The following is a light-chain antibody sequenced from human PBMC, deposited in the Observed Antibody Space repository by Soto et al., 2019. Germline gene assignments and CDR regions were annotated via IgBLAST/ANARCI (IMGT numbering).Light chain of an antibody. J-gene: IGKJ4*01. V-gene: IGKV3-20*01. CDR2: TAS. CDR3: HQHAESPLT. Sequence: EIVLTQSPATLSLSPGERATLSCRASQSVSSNLAWHKQKPGQAPRFLIHTASIRAPGIPDRVSGSGSGTEFTLTISRLEPEDFEVYYCHQHAESPLTFGGGTKVDIK. CDR1: QSVSSN.